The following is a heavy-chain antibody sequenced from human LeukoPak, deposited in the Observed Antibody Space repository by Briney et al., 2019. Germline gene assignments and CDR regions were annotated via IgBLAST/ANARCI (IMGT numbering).Heavy chain of an antibody. CDR1: GFTFSNYA. Sequence: PGGSLRLSCAASGFTFSNYAMTWVRQAPGKGLEWVSLITGGADITYYADSVKGRSTISRDNSKNMLFLQMNSLRVEDTAVYYCAKDPPSGYCSGGTCNDSPFDSWGQGTLVTVSS. CDR3: AKDPPSGYCSGGTCNDSPFDS. D-gene: IGHD2-15*01. CDR2: ITGGADIT. V-gene: IGHV3-23*01. J-gene: IGHJ4*02.